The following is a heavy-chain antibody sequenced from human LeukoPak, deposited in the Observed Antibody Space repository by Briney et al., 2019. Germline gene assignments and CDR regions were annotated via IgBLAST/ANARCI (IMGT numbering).Heavy chain of an antibody. CDR2: INHSGST. Sequence: PSKTLSLTCAVYGGSFSGYYWSWIRQPPGKGLEWIGEINHSGSTNYNPSLKSRVTISVDTPKNQFSLKLSSVTAADTAVYYCARGSQSLGYCSGGSCRAKIFDYWGQGTLVTVSS. V-gene: IGHV4-34*01. CDR1: GGSFSGYY. CDR3: ARGSQSLGYCSGGSCRAKIFDY. J-gene: IGHJ4*02. D-gene: IGHD2-15*01.